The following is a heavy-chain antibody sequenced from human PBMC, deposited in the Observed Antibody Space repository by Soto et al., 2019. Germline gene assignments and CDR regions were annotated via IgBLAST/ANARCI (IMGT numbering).Heavy chain of an antibody. D-gene: IGHD6-6*01. CDR1: GFTFSSYS. Sequence: PVGSLRLSCAASGFTFSSYSMNWVRQAPGKGLEWVSSISTSSFSINYADSVKGRFSISRDNAQNSLHPQMNNLRAEDTAVYYCARNESSNIYGMDVWGQGTTVTVSS. V-gene: IGHV3-21*01. CDR2: ISTSSFSI. CDR3: ARNESSNIYGMDV. J-gene: IGHJ6*02.